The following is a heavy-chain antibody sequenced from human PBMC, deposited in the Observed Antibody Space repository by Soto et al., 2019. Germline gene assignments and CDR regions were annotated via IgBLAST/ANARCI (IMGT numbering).Heavy chain of an antibody. CDR3: AKDFGCSSTSCYAFYYGMDV. CDR1: GFTFSSYG. V-gene: IGHV3-30*18. D-gene: IGHD2-2*01. J-gene: IGHJ6*02. CDR2: ISYDGSNK. Sequence: PGGSLRLSCAASGFTFSSYGMHWVRQAPGKGLEWVAVISYDGSNKYYADSVKGRFTISRDNSKNTLYLQMNSLRAEDTAVYYCAKDFGCSSTSCYAFYYGMDVWGQGTTVTVSS.